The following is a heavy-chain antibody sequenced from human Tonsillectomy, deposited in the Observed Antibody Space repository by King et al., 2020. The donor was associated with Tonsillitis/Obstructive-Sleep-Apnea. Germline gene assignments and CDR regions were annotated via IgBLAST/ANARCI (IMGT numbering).Heavy chain of an antibody. V-gene: IGHV1-46*01. CDR1: GYTFTNYY. J-gene: IGHJ4*02. D-gene: IGHD6-13*01. CDR2: INPRGDDT. CDR3: ARDLAAAGSPFEY. Sequence: QLVQSGAEVTKPGASVKISCKASGYTFTNYYIHWVRQAPGQGLEWMGIINPRGDDTRYAQKFQGRVTMTRDTSTNTVHMDLSSLRSEDTAVYYCARDLAAAGSPFEYWGQGTLVTVSS.